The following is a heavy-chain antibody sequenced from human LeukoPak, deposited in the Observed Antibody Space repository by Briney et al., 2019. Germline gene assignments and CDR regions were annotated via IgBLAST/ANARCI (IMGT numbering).Heavy chain of an antibody. Sequence: SETLSLTCTVSGGSISSYYWSWIRQPAGKGLEWIGRIYTSGSTNYNPSLKSRVTMSVDTSKNQFSLKLSSVTAADTAVYYCAREVLWFGEPNWFDPWGQGTLVTVSS. CDR3: AREVLWFGEPNWFDP. CDR1: GGSISSYY. CDR2: IYTSGST. J-gene: IGHJ5*02. V-gene: IGHV4-4*07. D-gene: IGHD3-10*01.